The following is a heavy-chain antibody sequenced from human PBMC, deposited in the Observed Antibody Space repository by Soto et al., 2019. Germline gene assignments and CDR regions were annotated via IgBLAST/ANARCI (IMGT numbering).Heavy chain of an antibody. Sequence: QVQLQESGPGLVEPSQTLSLTCTVSGDSISGEGWYWSWIRQYSGRGLEWIGYIHHSGSTYSNPSLKSRVSISVDTSKTQFFLKLTSVTAADTALYYCARAWTATAGWANWFALWGQGTLVTVSS. J-gene: IGHJ5*02. CDR3: ARAWTATAGWANWFAL. V-gene: IGHV4-31*03. CDR2: IHHSGST. D-gene: IGHD6-13*01. CDR1: GDSISGEGWY.